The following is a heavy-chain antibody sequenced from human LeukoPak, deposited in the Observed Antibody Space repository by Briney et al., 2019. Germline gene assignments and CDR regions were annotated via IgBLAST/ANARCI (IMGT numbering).Heavy chain of an antibody. CDR2: LSGNGGSR. Sequence: GGSLRLSCAASGFTFSNYAMNWVRQAPGKGLEWVSSLSGNGGSRYYADSVKGRFTISRDNSKNTLYLQMNSLRAEDTAVYYCAKSIVVVTAIDAFDIWGQGTMVTVSS. V-gene: IGHV3-23*01. CDR3: AKSIVVVTAIDAFDI. D-gene: IGHD2-21*02. CDR1: GFTFSNYA. J-gene: IGHJ3*02.